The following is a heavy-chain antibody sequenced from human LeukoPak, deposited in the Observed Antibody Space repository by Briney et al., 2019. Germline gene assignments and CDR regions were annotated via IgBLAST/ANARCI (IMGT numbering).Heavy chain of an antibody. V-gene: IGHV4-38-2*01. J-gene: IGHJ4*02. CDR1: GYSISSGYY. CDR3: ARMLKYSSAEDY. D-gene: IGHD6-19*01. Sequence: SETLSLTCAVSGYSISSGYYWGWIRQPPGKGLELIGSIHQSGSTYHNPSLKSRLTISVDTSNNQFSLKLSSVTAADTAVYFCARMLKYSSAEDYWGQGTLVTVSS. CDR2: IHQSGST.